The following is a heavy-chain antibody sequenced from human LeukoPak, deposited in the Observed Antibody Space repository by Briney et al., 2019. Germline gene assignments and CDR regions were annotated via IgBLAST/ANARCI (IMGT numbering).Heavy chain of an antibody. CDR2: INTDGSEE. V-gene: IGHV3-7*01. D-gene: IGHD6-13*01. CDR3: ARDPAAWDY. J-gene: IGHJ4*02. Sequence: GGSLRLSCAASGLIFSNFWMSWVRQAPGRGLEWVANINTDGSEEYYVDSVKGRFIISRDNARNSLYLQMNSLRAEDTAVYYCARDPAAWDYWGQGALVTVSS. CDR1: GLIFSNFW.